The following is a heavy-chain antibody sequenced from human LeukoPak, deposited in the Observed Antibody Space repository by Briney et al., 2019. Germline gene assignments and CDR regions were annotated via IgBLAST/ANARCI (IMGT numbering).Heavy chain of an antibody. D-gene: IGHD3-22*01. V-gene: IGHV4-59*01. CDR1: GGSISSYY. CDR2: IYYSGST. Sequence: PSETLSLTCTVSGGSISSYYWSWIRQPPGKGLEWIGYIYYSGSTNYNPSLKSRVTISVDTSKNQFSLKLSSVTAADTAVYYCARDLYYDSSGQDYYMDVWGKGTTVTVSS. CDR3: ARDLYYDSSGQDYYMDV. J-gene: IGHJ6*03.